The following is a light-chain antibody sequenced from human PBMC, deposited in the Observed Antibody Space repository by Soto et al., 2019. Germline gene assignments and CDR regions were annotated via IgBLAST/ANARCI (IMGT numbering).Light chain of an antibody. J-gene: IGKJ3*01. Sequence: EVVMTQSPANLSLSPGVGATLSCWASQPVSDKLAWYQQKPGQAPRLLIYGASARALGIPDRFSGSGSGTEFTLTIGSLEPEDFAVYYCQQRSTWPPFTFGPGTKVDIK. V-gene: IGKV3-11*01. CDR1: QPVSDK. CDR2: GAS. CDR3: QQRSTWPPFT.